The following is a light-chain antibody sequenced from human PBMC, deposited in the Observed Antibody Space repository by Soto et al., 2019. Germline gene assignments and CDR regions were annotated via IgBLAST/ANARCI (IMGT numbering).Light chain of an antibody. CDR3: QQYNQWPLT. V-gene: IGKV3-15*01. CDR2: GIS. Sequence: IVLTKSPDTLSLSPGEGATLSCRASQSVGSTLVWFRQKPSQAPRLLIYGISGRATGDPARFSGSGSGTEFILTISSLASEDFATYYCQQYNQWPLTFGQGTRLEIK. CDR1: QSVGST. J-gene: IGKJ5*01.